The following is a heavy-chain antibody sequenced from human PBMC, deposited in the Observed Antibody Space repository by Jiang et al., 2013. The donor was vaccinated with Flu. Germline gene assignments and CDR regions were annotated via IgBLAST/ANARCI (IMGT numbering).Heavy chain of an antibody. V-gene: IGHV1-3*04. CDR2: INTGIGNT. CDR1: GYTFTNYA. CDR3: ARGVGLLYYFDY. D-gene: IGHD1-26*01. Sequence: SGAEVKKPGASVKVSCKASGYTFTNYAIHWVRQAPGQRLEWMGWINTGIGNTKYSQKFQGRVTITRDTSASTAYMELSSLRSEDTAVFYCARGVGLLYYFDYWGQGTLV. J-gene: IGHJ4*02.